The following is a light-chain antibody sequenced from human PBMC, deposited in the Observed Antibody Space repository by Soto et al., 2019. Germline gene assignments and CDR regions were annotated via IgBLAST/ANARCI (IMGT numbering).Light chain of an antibody. Sequence: QSALSQPASMSGSPGQSITISCTGTSSDVGGYNYVSWYRQYPGKAPKLIIYDVNNRPSEVSNRFSGSKSGNTASPTISGLQAEDEADYYCSSHSSSSTLVVFGGGTQLTVL. CDR2: DVN. CDR1: SSDVGGYNY. J-gene: IGLJ2*01. V-gene: IGLV2-14*03. CDR3: SSHSSSSTLVV.